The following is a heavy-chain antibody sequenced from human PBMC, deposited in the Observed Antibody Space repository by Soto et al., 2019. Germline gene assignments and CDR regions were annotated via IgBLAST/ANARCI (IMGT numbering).Heavy chain of an antibody. Sequence: ASVKVSCKASGYTFTGYYMHWVRQAPGQGLEWMGWINPNSGGTNYAQKFQGWGTMTRDTSISTAYMELSRLRSDDTAVYYCARVGYSSSWYDYWGQGTLVTVSS. CDR3: ARVGYSSSWYDY. D-gene: IGHD6-13*01. CDR2: INPNSGGT. CDR1: GYTFTGYY. V-gene: IGHV1-2*04. J-gene: IGHJ4*02.